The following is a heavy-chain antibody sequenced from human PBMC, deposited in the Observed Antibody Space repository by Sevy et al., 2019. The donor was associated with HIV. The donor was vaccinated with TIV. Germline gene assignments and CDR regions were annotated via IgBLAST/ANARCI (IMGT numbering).Heavy chain of an antibody. J-gene: IGHJ6*02. CDR1: GFTFSSYG. Sequence: WGSLRLSCAASGFTFSSYGMHWVRQAPGKGLEWVAVISYDGSNKYYADSVKGRFTISRDNSKNTLYLQMNSLRAEDTAVYYCAKDIGIAARLDSCYGMDVWGQGTTVTVSS. CDR2: ISYDGSNK. V-gene: IGHV3-30*18. CDR3: AKDIGIAARLDSCYGMDV. D-gene: IGHD6-6*01.